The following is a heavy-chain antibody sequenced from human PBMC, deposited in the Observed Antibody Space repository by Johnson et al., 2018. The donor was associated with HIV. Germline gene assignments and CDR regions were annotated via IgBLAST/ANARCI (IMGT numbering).Heavy chain of an antibody. CDR3: AREARIVVVEPSDAFDI. CDR1: GFTVSSNY. CDR2: IGTAGDT. J-gene: IGHJ3*02. V-gene: IGHV3-66*01. D-gene: IGHD3-22*01. Sequence: VQLVESGGGLVQPGGSLTHSCAASGFTVSSNYMSWVRQATGKGLEWVSGIGTAGDTYYADSLTGRFTISRDNSKNTLSLQMNSLRVEDTAVYYCAREARIVVVEPSDAFDIWGQGTMVTVSS.